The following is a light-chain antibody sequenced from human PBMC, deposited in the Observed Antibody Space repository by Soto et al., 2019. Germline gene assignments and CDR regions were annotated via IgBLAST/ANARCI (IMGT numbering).Light chain of an antibody. V-gene: IGKV3-20*01. CDR2: GTS. Sequence: EIVLTQSPGTPSLSPGERATLSCRASQSLTSNYLAWYQQKPGQAPRLLISGTSNRATGIPDRFSGSGSGTDFTLTINRLEPDDFAVYYCQQYGDSVFTFGPGTKVDIK. CDR3: QQYGDSVFT. CDR1: QSLTSNY. J-gene: IGKJ3*01.